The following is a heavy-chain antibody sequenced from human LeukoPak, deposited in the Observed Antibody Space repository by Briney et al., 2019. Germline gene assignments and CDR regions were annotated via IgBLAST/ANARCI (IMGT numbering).Heavy chain of an antibody. V-gene: IGHV1-2*02. CDR2: INPNSGGT. CDR1: GYTFTGYY. Sequence: GASVKVSCKASGYTFTGYYMHWVRQAPGQGLEWMGWINPNSGGTNYAQKFQGRVTMTRDTSISTAYMELSRLRSDDTAVYYCARQSRFLEWLFDYWGQGTLVTVSS. J-gene: IGHJ4*02. D-gene: IGHD3-3*01. CDR3: ARQSRFLEWLFDY.